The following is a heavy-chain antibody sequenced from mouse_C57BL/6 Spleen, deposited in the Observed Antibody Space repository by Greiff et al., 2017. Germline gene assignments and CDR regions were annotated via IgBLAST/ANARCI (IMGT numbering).Heavy chain of an antibody. J-gene: IGHJ2*01. CDR2: IYPGDGDT. CDR3: ARTITTVVAFDY. D-gene: IGHD1-1*01. V-gene: IGHV1-80*01. Sequence: VQLQQSGAELVKPGASVKLSCTASGFAFSSYWMNWVKQRPGKGLEWIGQIYPGDGDTYYHGKFKGKATLSADKSTNTAYMQLSSLTSEDSAVYFCARTITTVVAFDYWGQGTTLTVSA. CDR1: GFAFSSYW.